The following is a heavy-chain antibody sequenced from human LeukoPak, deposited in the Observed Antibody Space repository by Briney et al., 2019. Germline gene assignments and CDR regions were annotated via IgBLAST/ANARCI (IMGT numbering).Heavy chain of an antibody. D-gene: IGHD2-2*01. CDR3: AAHCSSTSCYGAY. Sequence: PGRSLRLSCAASGFTLSSYGMHWVRQAPGKGLEWVAVISYDGSNKYYADSVKGRFTISRDNSKNTLYLQMNSLRAEDTAVYYCAAHCSSTSCYGAYWGQGTLVAVSS. J-gene: IGHJ4*02. CDR2: ISYDGSNK. V-gene: IGHV3-30*03. CDR1: GFTLSSYG.